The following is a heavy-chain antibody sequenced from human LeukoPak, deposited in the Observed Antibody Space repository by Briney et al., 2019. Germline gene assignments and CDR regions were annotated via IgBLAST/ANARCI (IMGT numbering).Heavy chain of an antibody. Sequence: GGSLRLSCAASGFTFSYYNMNWVRQAPGRGLEWVSYISSSTSTIHYVDSVKGRFTISRDNAKNSVYLQMNSLRADDTAVYYCARDQSIVVVQGYYYYYYMDVWGKGTTVTVSS. CDR3: ARDQSIVVVQGYYYYYYMDV. J-gene: IGHJ6*03. CDR2: ISSSTSTI. V-gene: IGHV3-48*01. D-gene: IGHD2-2*01. CDR1: GFTFSYYN.